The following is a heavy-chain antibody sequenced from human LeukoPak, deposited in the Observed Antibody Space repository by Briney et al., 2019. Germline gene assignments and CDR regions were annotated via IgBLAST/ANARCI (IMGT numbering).Heavy chain of an antibody. V-gene: IGHV1-2*02. J-gene: IGHJ4*02. CDR2: ISPHSGGT. D-gene: IGHD3-22*01. CDR3: ARDPTYSYDTSTFEFDF. CDR1: GYTFTDYY. Sequence: ASVTVSCKASGYTFTDYYILWVRQAPGQGPEWMGWISPHSGGTNYAQNFKGRVTMTRDTSISTAYMELRSLRSDDSAVYYCARDPTYSYDTSTFEFDFWGQGTLVTVSS.